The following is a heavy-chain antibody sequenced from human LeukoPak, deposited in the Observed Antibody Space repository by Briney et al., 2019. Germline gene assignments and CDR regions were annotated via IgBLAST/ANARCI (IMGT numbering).Heavy chain of an antibody. Sequence: SVKVSCKASGGTFSTYAISWVRQAPGQGLEWVGRIVPILGTANYAQNFQGRVTITADRSTTTAYMELSSLRSEDTAVYYCARVHQGSSWPYYFDYWGQGTLVTVSS. CDR3: ARVHQGSSWPYYFDY. V-gene: IGHV1-69*04. CDR2: IVPILGTA. D-gene: IGHD6-13*01. J-gene: IGHJ4*02. CDR1: GGTFSTYA.